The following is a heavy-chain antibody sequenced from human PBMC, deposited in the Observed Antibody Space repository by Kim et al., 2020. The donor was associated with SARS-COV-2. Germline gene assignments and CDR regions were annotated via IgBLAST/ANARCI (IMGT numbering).Heavy chain of an antibody. CDR3: TREGEGEFDS. Sequence: TTEYAASVKGRFTISRDDSKSIAYLQMNSLKTEDTAVYYCTREGEGEFDSWGQGTLVTVSS. D-gene: IGHD2-21*01. J-gene: IGHJ4*02. CDR2: TT. V-gene: IGHV3-49*02.